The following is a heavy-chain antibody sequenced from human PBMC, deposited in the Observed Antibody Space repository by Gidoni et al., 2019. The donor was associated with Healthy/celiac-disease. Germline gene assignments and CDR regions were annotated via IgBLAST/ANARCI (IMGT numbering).Heavy chain of an antibody. D-gene: IGHD2-2*01. CDR2: INPNSGGT. Sequence: QVQLVQSGAEVKKPGASVKVSCKASGYTFTGYYMHWVRQAPGQGLEWMGWINPNSGGTNYAQKFQGRVTMTRDTSISTAYMELSRLRSDDTAVYYCARGGIGYCSSTSCYGYYYGMDVWGQGTTVTVSS. V-gene: IGHV1-2*02. CDR1: GYTFTGYY. J-gene: IGHJ6*02. CDR3: ARGGIGYCSSTSCYGYYYGMDV.